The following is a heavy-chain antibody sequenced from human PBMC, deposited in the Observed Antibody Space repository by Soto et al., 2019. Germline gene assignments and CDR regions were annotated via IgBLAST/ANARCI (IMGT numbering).Heavy chain of an antibody. J-gene: IGHJ4*02. D-gene: IGHD6-6*01. CDR1: GFTFSSYW. V-gene: IGHV3-7*01. Sequence: EVQLVESGGGLVQPGGSLRLSCAASGFTFSSYWMSWVRQAPGKGLEWVANIKQDGSEKYYVDSVKGRFTISRDNAKNSLYMQMNRLGAEDTAVYYGDRDRAIAASRRSSSCWYFDYWGQGTLVTVSS. CDR3: DRDRAIAASRRSSSCWYFDY. CDR2: IKQDGSEK.